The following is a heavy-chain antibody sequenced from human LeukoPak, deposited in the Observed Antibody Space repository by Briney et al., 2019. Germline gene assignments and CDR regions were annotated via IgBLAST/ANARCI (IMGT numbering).Heavy chain of an antibody. Sequence: GASVKVSCKASGYTFTSYDINWVRQATGQGLEWMGWMNPNSGNTGYAQKFQGRVTITRNTSISTAYMELSSLRSEDTAVYYCARVAKLGATTLGYWGQGTLVTVSS. CDR3: ARVAKLGATTLGY. D-gene: IGHD1-26*01. V-gene: IGHV1-8*03. J-gene: IGHJ4*02. CDR1: GYTFTSYD. CDR2: MNPNSGNT.